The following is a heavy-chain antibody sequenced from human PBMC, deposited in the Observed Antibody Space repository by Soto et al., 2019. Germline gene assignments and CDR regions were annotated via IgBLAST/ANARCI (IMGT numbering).Heavy chain of an antibody. J-gene: IGHJ6*02. CDR3: ARDIIAASGTPFDYYYYGMDV. CDR1: GGSISSGGYY. CDR2: IHDSGSV. D-gene: IGHD6-13*01. Sequence: QVQLQESGPGLVKPSQTLSLTCTVSGGSISSGGYYWNWIRQLPGKGLEWLGYIHDSGSVDYNPSLKSPVAMSIDTSKNPFSLRLTSVTAADTALYYCARDIIAASGTPFDYYYYGMDVWGQGTTVTVSS. V-gene: IGHV4-31*01.